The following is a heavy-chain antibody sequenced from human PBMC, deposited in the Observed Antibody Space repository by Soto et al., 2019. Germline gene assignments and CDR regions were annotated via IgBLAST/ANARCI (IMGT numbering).Heavy chain of an antibody. CDR1: GFSLTTNGVG. Sequence: GTGATLMNPERTLALTCRSSGFSLTTNGVGVGWVRQPPGKALEYLGLIYWNDDKRYSPSLKSRLTIIKDASKNQVVLSMTNMDPVDTATYYCAREARMVRGVMPYYYAMDVWGQGTTVTLSS. V-gene: IGHV2-5*01. D-gene: IGHD3-10*01. CDR3: AREARMVRGVMPYYYAMDV. CDR2: IYWNDDK. J-gene: IGHJ6*02.